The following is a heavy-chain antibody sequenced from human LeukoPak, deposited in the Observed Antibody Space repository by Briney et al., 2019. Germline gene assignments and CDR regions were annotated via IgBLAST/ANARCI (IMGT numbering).Heavy chain of an antibody. Sequence: SETLSLTCTVSGGSISSYYWSWIRQPPGKGLEWIGYIYYSGSTNYNPSLKSRVTISVDTSKNQFSLKLSSVTAADTAVYYCARDPLWLLWKVFDYWGQGTLVTVSS. CDR2: IYYSGST. J-gene: IGHJ4*02. V-gene: IGHV4-59*01. CDR3: ARDPLWLLWKVFDY. CDR1: GGSISSYY. D-gene: IGHD5-18*01.